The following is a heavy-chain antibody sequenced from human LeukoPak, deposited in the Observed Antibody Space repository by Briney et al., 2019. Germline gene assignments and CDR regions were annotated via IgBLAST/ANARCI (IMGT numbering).Heavy chain of an antibody. J-gene: IGHJ4*02. CDR1: GFTFSSYA. Sequence: GGSLRLSCAASGFTFSSYAMSWVRQAPGKGLEWVSAISGSGGSTYYADSVKGRFTISRDNTKNTLYLQMNSLRAEDTAVYYCAKLTYDYVWGSYRFPYFDYWGQGTLVTVSS. CDR3: AKLTYDYVWGSYRFPYFDY. D-gene: IGHD3-16*02. V-gene: IGHV3-23*01. CDR2: ISGSGGST.